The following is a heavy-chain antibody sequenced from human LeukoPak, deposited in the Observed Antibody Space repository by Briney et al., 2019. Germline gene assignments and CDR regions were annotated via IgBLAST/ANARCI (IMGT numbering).Heavy chain of an antibody. Sequence: PGRSLRLSRAASGFTFSSYGMHWVRQAPGKGLGWVAVISYDGSNKYYADSVKGRFTISRDNSKNTLYLQMNSLRAEDTAVYYCAKDLARQPYSGSYYADYWGQGTLVTVSS. D-gene: IGHD1-26*01. CDR2: ISYDGSNK. CDR3: AKDLARQPYSGSYYADY. J-gene: IGHJ4*02. V-gene: IGHV3-30*18. CDR1: GFTFSSYG.